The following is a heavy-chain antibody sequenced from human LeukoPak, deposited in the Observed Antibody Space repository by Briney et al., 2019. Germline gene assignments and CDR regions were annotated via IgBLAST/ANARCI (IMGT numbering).Heavy chain of an antibody. Sequence: SETLSLTCTVSGGSISSSSYYWGWIRQPPGKGLEWIGSIYYSGSTYYNPSLKSRVTISVDTSKNQFSLKLSSVTAADTAVYYCARQEDIVVVVAANNFDYWGQGTLVTVSS. J-gene: IGHJ4*02. V-gene: IGHV4-39*01. D-gene: IGHD2-15*01. CDR2: IYYSGST. CDR3: ARQEDIVVVVAANNFDY. CDR1: GGSISSSSYY.